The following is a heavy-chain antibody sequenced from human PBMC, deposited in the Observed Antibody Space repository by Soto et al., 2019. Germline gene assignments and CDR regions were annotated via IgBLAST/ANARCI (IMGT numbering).Heavy chain of an antibody. V-gene: IGHV3-23*01. CDR3: AKAGAYSYFDY. Sequence: GGSLRLSCAASGFTFSSYAMNWVRQAPGKGLEWVSAISGTGGSTYYPDSVEGRFTISRDNSRNTLYLQMNSLRAEDTAVYYCAKAGAYSYFDYWGQGTPVTVSS. CDR2: ISGTGGST. D-gene: IGHD2-21*01. J-gene: IGHJ4*02. CDR1: GFTFSSYA.